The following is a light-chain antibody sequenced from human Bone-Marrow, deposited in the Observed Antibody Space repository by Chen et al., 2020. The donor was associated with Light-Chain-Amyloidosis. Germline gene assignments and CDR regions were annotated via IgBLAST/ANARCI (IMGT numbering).Light chain of an antibody. J-gene: IGKJ5*01. CDR1: QSVNRY. Sequence: EVVLTQSPATLSLSPGDRATLSCRASQSVNRYLAWYQQRPGQPPRLLVFDASDRATGVAARFSGSGSETDFSLTISSLESEDFAVYYCQQYGDRPPITFGQGPRLEIK. CDR2: DAS. CDR3: QQYGDRPPIT. V-gene: IGKV3-11*01.